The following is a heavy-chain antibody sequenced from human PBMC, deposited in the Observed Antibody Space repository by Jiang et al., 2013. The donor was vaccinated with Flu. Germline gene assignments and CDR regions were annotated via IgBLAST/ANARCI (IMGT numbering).Heavy chain of an antibody. Sequence: QLLESGGGVVQPGRSLRLSCAASGFTFSSYAMHWVRQAPGKGLEWVAIISFDGSNKYYADSVKGRFTISRDNSKNTLYLQMNSLRAEDTAVYYCARGPSLAVAGTGPFDYWGQGTLVTVSS. CDR2: ISFDGSNK. D-gene: IGHD6-19*01. J-gene: IGHJ4*02. CDR1: GFTFSSYA. CDR3: ARGPSLAVAGTGPFDY. V-gene: IGHV3-30-3*01.